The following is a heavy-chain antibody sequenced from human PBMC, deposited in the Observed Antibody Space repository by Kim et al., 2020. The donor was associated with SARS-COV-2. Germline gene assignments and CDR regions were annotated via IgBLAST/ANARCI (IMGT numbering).Heavy chain of an antibody. CDR1: GGTFSSYA. CDR2: IIPIFGTA. D-gene: IGHD6-13*01. J-gene: IGHJ4*02. V-gene: IGHV1-69*13. CDR3: ARVRKHHRAAADY. Sequence: SVKVSCKASGGTFSSYAISWVRQAPGQGLEWMGGIIPIFGTANYAQKFQGRVTITADESTSTAYMELSSLRSEDTAVYYCARVRKHHRAAADYWGQGTLVTVSS.